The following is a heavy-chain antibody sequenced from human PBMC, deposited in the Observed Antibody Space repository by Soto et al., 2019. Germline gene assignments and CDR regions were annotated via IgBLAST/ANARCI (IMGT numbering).Heavy chain of an antibody. Sequence: VQLVQSGAEVKSPGASVKVSCRSSGYSFNTYGFSWVRQAPGRGLEWMGWISAYGGITNYAGKFRGRVIMTTDTSTSTAYLDLRSLRSDDTAVYYCATYYTGSGSYYRFDSWGQGTLVTVSS. CDR1: GYSFNTYG. V-gene: IGHV1-18*01. D-gene: IGHD3-10*01. J-gene: IGHJ4*02. CDR3: ATYYTGSGSYYRFDS. CDR2: ISAYGGIT.